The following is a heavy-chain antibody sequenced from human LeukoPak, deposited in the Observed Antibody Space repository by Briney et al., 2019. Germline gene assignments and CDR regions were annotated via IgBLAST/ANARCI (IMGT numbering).Heavy chain of an antibody. CDR1: GGSFSGYY. Sequence: PSETLSLTCAVYGGSFSGYYWTWIRQPPGKGLEWIGEIDHSGSTNYNPSLKSRVTISVDTSENQFSLKLSSVTAADTAVYYCARVRYSSGWYAGRGSISYYYMDVWGKGTTVTVSS. J-gene: IGHJ6*03. V-gene: IGHV4-34*01. CDR2: IDHSGST. D-gene: IGHD6-19*01. CDR3: ARVRYSSGWYAGRGSISYYYMDV.